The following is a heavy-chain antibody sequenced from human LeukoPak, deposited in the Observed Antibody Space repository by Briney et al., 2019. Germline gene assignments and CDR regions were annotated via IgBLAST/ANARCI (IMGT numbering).Heavy chain of an antibody. CDR3: SFHYSGSHLFDY. Sequence: ASVKVSCKASGYTFTSYDINWVRQATGQGLEWMGWMNPNSGNTNYAQKLQGRVTMTTDTSTSTAYMELRSLRSDDTAVYYCSFHYSGSHLFDYWGQGTLVTVSS. D-gene: IGHD1-26*01. CDR2: MNPNSGNT. CDR1: GYTFTSYD. J-gene: IGHJ4*02. V-gene: IGHV1-18*01.